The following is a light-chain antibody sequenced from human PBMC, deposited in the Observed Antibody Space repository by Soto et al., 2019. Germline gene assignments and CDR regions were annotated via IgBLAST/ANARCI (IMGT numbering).Light chain of an antibody. J-gene: IGKJ2*01. CDR2: GTG. V-gene: IGKV3-20*01. CDR1: QSVSRSY. CDR3: QQYSSTPHT. Sequence: EIVLTQSPGTLSLSPGQRATLSCRASQSVSRSYLAWYQHKRGQAPRLLMFGTGSRATGIPDRFSGTGSGTDFTLIIHRLEPADFAVYYCQQYSSTPHTFGQGTKLEIK.